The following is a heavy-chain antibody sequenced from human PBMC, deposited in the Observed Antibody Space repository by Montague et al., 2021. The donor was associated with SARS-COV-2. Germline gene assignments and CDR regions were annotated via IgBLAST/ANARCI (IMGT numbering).Heavy chain of an antibody. CDR1: GGSMSDHY. J-gene: IGHJ5*02. CDR2: IYYSGGI. CDR3: ARAVSVRRAVNWFDP. Sequence: SETLSLTCTVSGGSMSDHYWAWIRQPPGKGLEWPAYIYYSGGINSNASLKSRVTMSVDTSKNQFSLKLTSVTAADTAVYYSARAVSVRRAVNWFDPWGQGTLVTVSS. V-gene: IGHV4-59*11. D-gene: IGHD3-10*01.